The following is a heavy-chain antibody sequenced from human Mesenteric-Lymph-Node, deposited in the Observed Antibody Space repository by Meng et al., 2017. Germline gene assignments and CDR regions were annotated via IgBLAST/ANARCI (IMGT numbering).Heavy chain of an antibody. CDR3: AKVWAQWLNGPTIFDY. V-gene: IGHV3-20*04. J-gene: IGHJ4*02. CDR2: INGNADYT. CDR1: GFTFSNYW. Sequence: GESLKISCAASGFTFSNYWMTWVRQVPGKGLEWVSTINGNADYTSYVDSVKGRFTVSRDNAKNSLYLQMNSLRAEDAAVYYCAKVWAQWLNGPTIFDYWGQGTLVTVSS. D-gene: IGHD6-19*01.